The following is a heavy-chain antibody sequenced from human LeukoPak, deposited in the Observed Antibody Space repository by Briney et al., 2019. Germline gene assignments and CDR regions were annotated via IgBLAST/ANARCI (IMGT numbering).Heavy chain of an antibody. J-gene: IGHJ4*02. CDR2: ISAYNGNT. CDR3: ARPPRGSYYGPSHFDY. CDR1: GYTFTSYG. Sequence: ASVKVSCKASGYTFTSYGISWVRQAPGQGLEWMGWISAYNGNTNYAQKLQGRVTMTTDTSTSTAYMELRSLRSDDTAVYYCARPPRGSYYGPSHFDYWGQETLVTVSS. D-gene: IGHD1-26*01. V-gene: IGHV1-18*01.